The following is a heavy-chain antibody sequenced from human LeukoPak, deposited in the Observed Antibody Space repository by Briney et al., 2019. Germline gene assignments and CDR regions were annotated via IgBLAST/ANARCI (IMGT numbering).Heavy chain of an antibody. CDR3: ARDGKEGGFNYDY. Sequence: SETLSLTCTVSGGSISSYYWSWIRQPPGKGLERIGYIYYSGSTNYNPSLKSRVTISVDTSKNQFSLKLRSVTAADTAVYYCARDGKEGGFNYDYWGQGTLVTVSS. CDR2: IYYSGST. V-gene: IGHV4-59*01. J-gene: IGHJ4*02. D-gene: IGHD5-24*01. CDR1: GGSISSYY.